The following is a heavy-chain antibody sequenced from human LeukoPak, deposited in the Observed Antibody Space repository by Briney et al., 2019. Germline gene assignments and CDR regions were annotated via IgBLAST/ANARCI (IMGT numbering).Heavy chain of an antibody. CDR1: GYSFTASY. J-gene: IGHJ4*02. Sequence: ASVKVSCKASGYSFTASYMHWVRQAPGQGLEWLGWINPSSGGTRYAPKFQGRVTLTRDTSINTAYMELTSLRSDDTAMYYSAKEFPSGATRELDYWGQGTLVTVSS. D-gene: IGHD1-26*01. V-gene: IGHV1-2*02. CDR3: AKEFPSGATRELDY. CDR2: INPSSGGT.